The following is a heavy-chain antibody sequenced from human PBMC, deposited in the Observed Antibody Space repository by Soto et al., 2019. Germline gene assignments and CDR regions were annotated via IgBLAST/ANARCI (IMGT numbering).Heavy chain of an antibody. J-gene: IGHJ4*02. D-gene: IGHD3-3*01. V-gene: IGHV4-34*01. CDR3: ARGGRRGEDY. Sequence: SETLSLTCAVYGGSFSGYYWSWIRQPPGKGLEWIGEINHSGSTNYNPSLKSRVTISVDTSKNQFSLKLSSVTAADTAVYYCARGGRRGEDYWGQGTLVTVSS. CDR2: INHSGST. CDR1: GGSFSGYY.